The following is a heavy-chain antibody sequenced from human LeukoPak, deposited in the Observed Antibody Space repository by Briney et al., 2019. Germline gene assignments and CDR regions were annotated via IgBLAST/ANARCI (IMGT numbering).Heavy chain of an antibody. Sequence: GGSLRLSCAASGFTFSSYEMHWVRQAPGKGLEWVSYISSSGTTIYYADSVKGRFTISRDNANNLLYLQMNSLRAEDTAVYYCARGRTRGDCSGETCIDPNWYFDLWGRGSLVTVSS. CDR1: GFTFSSYE. CDR2: ISSSGTTI. J-gene: IGHJ2*01. V-gene: IGHV3-48*03. D-gene: IGHD2-15*01. CDR3: ARGRTRGDCSGETCIDPNWYFDL.